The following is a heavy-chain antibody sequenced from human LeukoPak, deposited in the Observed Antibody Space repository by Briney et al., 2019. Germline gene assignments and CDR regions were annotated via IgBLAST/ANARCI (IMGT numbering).Heavy chain of an antibody. V-gene: IGHV3-30*04. CDR2: ISYDGSNK. CDR3: ARSLRELYPYYYYGMDV. CDR1: GFTFSDYA. Sequence: GRSLRLSCAASGFTFSDYAMHWVRQAPGKGLEWVAVISYDGSNKYYADSVKGRFTISRDNSKNTLYLQMNSLRAEDTAVYYCARSLRELYPYYYYGMDVWGQGTTVTVSS. D-gene: IGHD1-26*01. J-gene: IGHJ6*02.